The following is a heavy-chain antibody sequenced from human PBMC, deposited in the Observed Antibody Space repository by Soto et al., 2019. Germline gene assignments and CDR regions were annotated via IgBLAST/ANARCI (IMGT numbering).Heavy chain of an antibody. Sequence: QVQLVESGGGVVQPGRSLRLSCAASGFTFSSFGIHWVRQAPGKGLEWVAVISYDGSNKYYADSVKGRSTISRDNSKNSLYLQMNSLRGEDSAVYYCAKTTVPFGRTAVAGPFDYWGQGTLVTVSS. CDR1: GFTFSSFG. D-gene: IGHD6-19*01. J-gene: IGHJ4*02. V-gene: IGHV3-30*18. CDR2: ISYDGSNK. CDR3: AKTTVPFGRTAVAGPFDY.